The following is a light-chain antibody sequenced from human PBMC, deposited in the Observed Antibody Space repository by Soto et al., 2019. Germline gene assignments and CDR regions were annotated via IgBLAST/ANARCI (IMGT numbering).Light chain of an antibody. Sequence: EIVLTQSPGTLSLSPGERATLSCRASQRVSSGYLAWYQQKPGQAPRLLIYGASGRATGIPDRFSGSGSGTDFTLTIRRLEPEDFAVYYCQQYGSSPLFTFGPGTKVDIK. CDR3: QQYGSSPLFT. V-gene: IGKV3-20*01. J-gene: IGKJ3*01. CDR2: GAS. CDR1: QRVSSGY.